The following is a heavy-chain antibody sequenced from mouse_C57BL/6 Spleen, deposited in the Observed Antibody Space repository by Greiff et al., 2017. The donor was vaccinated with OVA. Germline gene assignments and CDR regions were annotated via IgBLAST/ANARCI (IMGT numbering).Heavy chain of an antibody. D-gene: IGHD2-5*01. CDR1: GYAFSSSL. CDR2: IYPGDGDT. J-gene: IGHJ4*01. CDR3: ARKRDSNYDYYAMDY. Sequence: VKLVESGPELVKPGASVKISCKASGYAFSSSLMNWVKQRPGKGLEWIGRIYPGDGDTNYNGKFKGKATLTADKSSSTAYMKLSSLTSEDAAVYFCARKRDSNYDYYAMDYWGQGTSVTVSS. V-gene: IGHV1-82*01.